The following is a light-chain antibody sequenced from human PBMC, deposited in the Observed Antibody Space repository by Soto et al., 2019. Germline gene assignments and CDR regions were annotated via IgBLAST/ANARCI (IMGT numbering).Light chain of an antibody. CDR2: EAS. J-gene: IGLJ1*01. CDR1: SSDFGRHNL. Sequence: QSALTQPASVSGPPGQPFTISCPGPSSDFGRHNLVSWYQQHPGKAPKLMIYEASKRPSGFSDRFSGSKSGNTASLTISGLQAEDEADYYCCSYAGSSTSPYVFGTGTKVTVL. CDR3: CSYAGSSTSPYV. V-gene: IGLV2-23*01.